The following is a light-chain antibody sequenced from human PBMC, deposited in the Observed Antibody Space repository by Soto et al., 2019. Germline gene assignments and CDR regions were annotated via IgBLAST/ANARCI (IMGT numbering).Light chain of an antibody. V-gene: IGKV3-20*01. CDR3: KQYGSSPRT. CDR2: GAS. Sequence: EIVLTQSPGTLSLSPGERATLSCRASQTVSSSYLAWYQQKPGQAPRLLIYGASSRATGIPDRFSGSGSGTDFTLTISRLETEDFAFYYCKQYGSSPRTFGQGTKVDI. CDR1: QTVSSSY. J-gene: IGKJ1*01.